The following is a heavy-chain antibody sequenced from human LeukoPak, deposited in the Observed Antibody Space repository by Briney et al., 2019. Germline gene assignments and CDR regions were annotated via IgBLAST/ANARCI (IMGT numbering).Heavy chain of an antibody. CDR1: GGTFSSYT. CDR3: ASPGKFRDELHRPLDY. CDR2: IIPILGTA. Sequence: SVKVSCKASGGTFSSYTISWVRQAPGQGLEWMGRIIPILGTANYAQKFRGRVTITADKSTSTAYMELSSLRSEDTAVYYCASPGKFRDELHRPLDYWGQGTLVTVSS. J-gene: IGHJ4*02. D-gene: IGHD1-14*01. V-gene: IGHV1-69*08.